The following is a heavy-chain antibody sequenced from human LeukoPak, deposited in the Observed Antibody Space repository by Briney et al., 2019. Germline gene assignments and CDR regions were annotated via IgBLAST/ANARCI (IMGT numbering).Heavy chain of an antibody. Sequence: GGSLRLSCAASGFTFSSYAMHWVRQAPGKGLEYVSAISSNGGSTYYANSVKGRFTISRDNSKNTLYLQMGSLRAEDMAVYYCAGGSSSPYYMDVWGKGTTVTVSS. V-gene: IGHV3-64*01. CDR1: GFTFSSYA. D-gene: IGHD6-13*01. J-gene: IGHJ6*03. CDR3: AGGSSSPYYMDV. CDR2: ISSNGGST.